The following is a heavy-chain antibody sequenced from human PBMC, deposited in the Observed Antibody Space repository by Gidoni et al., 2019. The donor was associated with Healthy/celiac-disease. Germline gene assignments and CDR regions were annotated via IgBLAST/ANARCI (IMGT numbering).Heavy chain of an antibody. CDR3: ARDRHDGDYDPYYYYGMDV. CDR2: INPNSGGT. D-gene: IGHD4-17*01. V-gene: IGHV1-2*02. J-gene: IGHJ6*02. Sequence: QVQLVQSGAEVKKPGASVKVSCKASGYTFTGYYMPWVRQAPGQGLEWMGWINPNSGGTNYAQKFQGRVTMTRDTSISTAYMELSRLRSDDTAVYYCARDRHDGDYDPYYYYGMDVWGQGTTVTVSS. CDR1: GYTFTGYY.